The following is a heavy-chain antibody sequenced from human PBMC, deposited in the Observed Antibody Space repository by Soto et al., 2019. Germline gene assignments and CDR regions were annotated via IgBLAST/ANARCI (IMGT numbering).Heavy chain of an antibody. D-gene: IGHD2-15*01. Sequence: GGSLKLSFSASGFTFSSHAMSLVRQAPGKGLEWVSAISGSGGSTYYADSVKGQFTISRDNSKNTLYIQMNSLRDEDKAVYYCAKEGVPQGYCSGGSCYRYYYYGRDVWGQGTTVTVSS. V-gene: IGHV3-23*01. CDR1: GFTFSSHA. J-gene: IGHJ6*02. CDR2: ISGSGGST. CDR3: AKEGVPQGYCSGGSCYRYYYYGRDV.